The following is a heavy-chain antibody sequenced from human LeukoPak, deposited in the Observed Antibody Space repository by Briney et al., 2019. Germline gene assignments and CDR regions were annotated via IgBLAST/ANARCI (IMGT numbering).Heavy chain of an antibody. CDR1: GGSISSYY. CDR3: ARLQFLSGGYYAFDS. CDR2: IYYSGST. Sequence: PSETLSLTCTVSGGSISSYYWSWIRQPPGKGLEWIGYIYYSGSTNYNPSLKSRVTISVDTSKNQFSLRLSSVTAADTAVYYCARLQFLSGGYYAFDSWGQGSQVSVSS. V-gene: IGHV4-59*12. J-gene: IGHJ4*02. D-gene: IGHD3-3*01.